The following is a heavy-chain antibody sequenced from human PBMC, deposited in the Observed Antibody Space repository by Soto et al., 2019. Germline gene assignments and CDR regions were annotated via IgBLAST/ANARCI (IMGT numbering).Heavy chain of an antibody. J-gene: IGHJ4*02. V-gene: IGHV4-59*08. CDR1: GGSIGSYY. D-gene: IGHD2-8*01. CDR2: IYYSGST. CDR3: ARGCWTQIDY. Sequence: QVQLQESGPGLVKPSETLSLTCSVSGGSIGSYYWSWIRQPPGKGLEWIGYIYYSGSTNYNPSLTSRVTIPVDTSKNQSARKLSSVTAADTAVYYCARGCWTQIDYWGQGTLVTVSP.